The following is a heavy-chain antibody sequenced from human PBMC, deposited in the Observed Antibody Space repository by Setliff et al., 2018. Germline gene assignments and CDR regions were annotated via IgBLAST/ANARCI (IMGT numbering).Heavy chain of an antibody. CDR2: IYIGGSA. J-gene: IGHJ6*03. D-gene: IGHD6-19*01. Sequence: PSETLSLTCTVSGGSISSYYWSWIRQPAGKGLEWIGHIYIGGSANYNPSLKSRVTMSIDTSKNQFSLKLNSVTAADMPVYYCAREQWLDPPGYYYMDVWAKGTTVTVSS. V-gene: IGHV4-4*07. CDR1: GGSISSYY. CDR3: AREQWLDPPGYYYMDV.